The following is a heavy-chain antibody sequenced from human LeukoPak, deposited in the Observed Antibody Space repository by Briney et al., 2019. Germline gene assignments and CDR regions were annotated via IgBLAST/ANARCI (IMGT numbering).Heavy chain of an antibody. CDR2: IYYSGST. Sequence: PSETLSLTCTVSGGSISSYYWSWIRQPPGKGLEWIGYIYYSGSTNYNPSLKSRVTISVDTSKNQFSLKLSSVTAADTAVYYCARDNYSSGWYLSYNWFDPWGQGTLVTVSS. CDR1: GGSISSYY. J-gene: IGHJ5*02. V-gene: IGHV4-59*01. CDR3: ARDNYSSGWYLSYNWFDP. D-gene: IGHD6-19*01.